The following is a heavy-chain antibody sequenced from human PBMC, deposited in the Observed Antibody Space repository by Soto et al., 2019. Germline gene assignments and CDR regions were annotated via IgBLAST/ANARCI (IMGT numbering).Heavy chain of an antibody. CDR2: VNPIVSMS. Sequence: QVQLVQSGAEVKRPGSSVKVSCKASGDTFNFYSINWVRQAPGLGLEWMGRVNPIVSMSNYAQKFQGRVTLTAYMSTCTAYMELRSLRSEDSAIPYCASSYRSTYRTFDYWGQGALVTVSS. V-gene: IGHV1-69*02. CDR3: ASSYRSTYRTFDY. J-gene: IGHJ4*02. CDR1: GDTFNFYS. D-gene: IGHD3-16*02.